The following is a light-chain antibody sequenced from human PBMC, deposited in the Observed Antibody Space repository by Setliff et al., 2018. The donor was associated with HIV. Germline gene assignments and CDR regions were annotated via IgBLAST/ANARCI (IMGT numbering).Light chain of an antibody. CDR1: SSDVCYYNR. V-gene: IGLV2-18*02. Sequence: QSVLTQPPSVSGSPGQSVTISCTGTSSDVCYYNRVSWFQQPPGAVPRLMIYEVSSRPSGVPDRFSGSKSGNTASLTISGLQADDEGDYYCASRRVGSTPYVFGTGTKVTVL. CDR3: ASRRVGSTPYV. J-gene: IGLJ1*01. CDR2: EVS.